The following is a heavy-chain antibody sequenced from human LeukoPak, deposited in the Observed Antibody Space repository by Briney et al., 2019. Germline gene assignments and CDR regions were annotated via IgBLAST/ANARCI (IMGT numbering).Heavy chain of an antibody. CDR1: GYTFTSYY. CDR2: INPSGGST. V-gene: IGHV1-46*01. J-gene: IGHJ6*03. Sequence: GASVKVSCKASGYTFTSYYIHWVRQAPGRGLEWLGIINPSGGSTTYAQKFQGRVTMTRDMSTSTVYMELSSLRSEDTAVYYCARGVYSVINVYYFYHMDVWGKGTTVTVSS. D-gene: IGHD2-21*01. CDR3: ARGVYSVINVYYFYHMDV.